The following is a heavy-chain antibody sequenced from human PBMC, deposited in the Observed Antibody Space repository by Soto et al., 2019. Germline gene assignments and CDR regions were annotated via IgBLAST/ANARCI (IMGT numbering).Heavy chain of an antibody. J-gene: IGHJ4*02. D-gene: IGHD2-15*01. Sequence: SVKVSCKASGGTFSSYAISWVRQAPGQGLEWMGGIIPIFGTANYAQKFQGRVTITADESTSTAYMELSSLRSEDTAVYYCARGVDIVVVVAATPLDYWGQGTLVTVSS. V-gene: IGHV1-69*13. CDR1: GGTFSSYA. CDR3: ARGVDIVVVVAATPLDY. CDR2: IIPIFGTA.